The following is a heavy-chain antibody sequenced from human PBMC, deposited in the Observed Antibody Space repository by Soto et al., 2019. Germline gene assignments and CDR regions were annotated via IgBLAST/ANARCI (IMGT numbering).Heavy chain of an antibody. CDR3: ARHHGNVYSGSYYRAFDI. CDR1: GGSISSYY. D-gene: IGHD1-26*01. CDR2: IYYSGST. J-gene: IGHJ3*02. Sequence: SETLSLTCTVSGGSISSYYWSWIGQPPGKGLEWIGYIYYSGSTNYNPSLKSRVTISVDTSKNQFSLKLSSVTAADTAVYYCARHHGNVYSGSYYRAFDIWGQGTMVTVS. V-gene: IGHV4-59*08.